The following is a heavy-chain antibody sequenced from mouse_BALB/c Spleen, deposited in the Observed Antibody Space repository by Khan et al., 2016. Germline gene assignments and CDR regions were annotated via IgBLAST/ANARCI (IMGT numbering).Heavy chain of an antibody. V-gene: IGHV5-4*02. CDR3: ARVRYGNHYYSMDY. CDR2: ISDGGTYT. J-gene: IGHJ4*01. CDR1: GFTFSVYY. D-gene: IGHD2-1*01. Sequence: EVELVESGGGLVKPGGSLRLSCAASGFTFSVYYMYWVRQTPEKRLEWVATISDGGTYTYYPDSVKGRFTISRDNAKNILYLQMSSLKSEDTAMYYCARVRYGNHYYSMDYWCQGTSVTVSS.